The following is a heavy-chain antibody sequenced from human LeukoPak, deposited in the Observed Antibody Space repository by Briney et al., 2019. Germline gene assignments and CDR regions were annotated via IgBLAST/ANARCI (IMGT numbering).Heavy chain of an antibody. CDR3: ARGGSIFGVVIRRNWFDP. D-gene: IGHD3-3*01. CDR1: GGSFSGYY. CDR2: INHSGST. Sequence: PSETLSLTCAVYGGSFSGYYWSWIRQPPGKGLEWIGEINHSGSTNYNPPLKSRVTISVDTSKNQFSLKLSSVTAADTAVYYCARGGSIFGVVIRRNWFDPWGQGTLVTVSS. J-gene: IGHJ5*02. V-gene: IGHV4-34*01.